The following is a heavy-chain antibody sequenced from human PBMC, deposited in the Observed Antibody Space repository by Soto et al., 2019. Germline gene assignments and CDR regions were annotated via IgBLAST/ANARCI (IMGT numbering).Heavy chain of an antibody. Sequence: SVKVSCKASGATFSSYAISWVRQAPGQGLEWMGGIIPIFGTANYAQKFQGRVTITADKSTSTAYMELSSLRSEDTAVYYCARGGAYYDFWGGYQASIWGQGTMVTVSS. J-gene: IGHJ3*02. V-gene: IGHV1-69*06. CDR2: IIPIFGTA. CDR3: ARGGAYYDFWGGYQASI. D-gene: IGHD3-3*01. CDR1: GATFSSYA.